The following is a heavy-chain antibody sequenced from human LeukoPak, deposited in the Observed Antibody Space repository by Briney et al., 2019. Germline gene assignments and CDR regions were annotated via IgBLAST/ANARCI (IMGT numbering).Heavy chain of an antibody. V-gene: IGHV3-23*01. J-gene: IGHJ4*02. CDR3: AKGSGSYQLKYYFDY. CDR2: ISGSGGST. CDR1: GFTFSSYA. Sequence: GGSLRLSCAASGFTFSSYAMSWVRQAPGKGLEWVSAISGSGGSTYYADSVKGRFTISRDNSKNTLYLQMNSLRAEDTAVYYCAKGSGSYQLKYYFDYWGQGTLVTVSS. D-gene: IGHD3-10*01.